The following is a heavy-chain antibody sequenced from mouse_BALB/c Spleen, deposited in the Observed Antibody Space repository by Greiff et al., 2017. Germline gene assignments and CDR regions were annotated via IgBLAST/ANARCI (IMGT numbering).Heavy chain of an antibody. CDR1: GFTFSSYA. V-gene: IGHV5-6-5*01. Sequence: DVQLVESGGGLVKPGGSLKLSCAASGFTFSSYAMSWVRQTPEKRLEWVASISSGGSTYYPDSVKGRFTISRDNARNILYLQMSSLRSEDTAMYYCARETVVEGTAWFAYWGQGTLVTVSA. J-gene: IGHJ3*01. CDR2: ISSGGST. D-gene: IGHD1-1*01. CDR3: ARETVVEGTAWFAY.